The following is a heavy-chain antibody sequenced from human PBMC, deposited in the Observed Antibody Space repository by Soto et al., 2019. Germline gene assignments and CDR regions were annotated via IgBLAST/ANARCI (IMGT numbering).Heavy chain of an antibody. CDR3: AKPYSSGWYAVDIYYGMDV. CDR1: GFTFSNYA. J-gene: IGHJ6*02. CDR2: ISGSGGST. Sequence: ESVGGQVQPGGSLRLSCAASGFTFSNYAMNWVRQAPGKGLEWVSAISGSGGSTYYADSVKGRFTISRDNSKNTLYLQMNSLRAEDTAVYYCAKPYSSGWYAVDIYYGMDVWGQGTTVTVS. V-gene: IGHV3-23*01. D-gene: IGHD6-19*01.